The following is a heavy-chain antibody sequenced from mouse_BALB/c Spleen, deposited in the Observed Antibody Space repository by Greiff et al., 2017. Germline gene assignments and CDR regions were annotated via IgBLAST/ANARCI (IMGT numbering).Heavy chain of an antibody. J-gene: IGHJ4*01. V-gene: IGHV5-9-4*01. CDR2: ISSGGSYT. Sequence: EVKVVESGGGLVKPGGSLKLSCAASGFTFSSYAMSWVRQSPEKRLEWVAEISSGGSYTYYPDTVTGRFTISRDNAKNTLYLEMSSLRSEDTAMYYCARGGVRSDGYYGYYAMDYWGQGTSVTVSS. D-gene: IGHD2-3*01. CDR1: GFTFSSYA. CDR3: ARGGVRSDGYYGYYAMDY.